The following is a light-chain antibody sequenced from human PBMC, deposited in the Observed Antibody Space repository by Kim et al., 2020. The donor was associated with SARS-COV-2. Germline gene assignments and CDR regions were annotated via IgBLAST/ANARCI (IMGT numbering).Light chain of an antibody. V-gene: IGKV1-9*01. CDR1: QGISSY. CDR2: AAS. J-gene: IGKJ5*01. Sequence: ASVGARVTITCRASQGISSYLAWYQQKPGKAPNLLIYAASTLQSGVPSRFSGSGSGTDFTLTISSLQPEDFATYYCQQLNSYPITFGQGTRLEIK. CDR3: QQLNSYPIT.